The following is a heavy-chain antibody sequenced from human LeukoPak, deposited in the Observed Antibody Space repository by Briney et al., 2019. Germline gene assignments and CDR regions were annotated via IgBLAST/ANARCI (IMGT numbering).Heavy chain of an antibody. Sequence: ASVKVSCKASGYTFTSYGISWVRQAPGQGLEWMGWISAYNGNTNYAQKLQGRVTMTTDTSTSTAYMELRSLRSDDTAVYYCARELLEWLPPGLNWFDPWGQGTLVTVSS. V-gene: IGHV1-18*01. D-gene: IGHD3-3*01. CDR2: ISAYNGNT. CDR3: ARELLEWLPPGLNWFDP. CDR1: GYTFTSYG. J-gene: IGHJ5*02.